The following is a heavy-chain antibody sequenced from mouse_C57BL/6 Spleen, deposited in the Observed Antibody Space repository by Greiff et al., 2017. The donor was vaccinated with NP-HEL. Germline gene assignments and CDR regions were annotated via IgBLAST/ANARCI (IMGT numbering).Heavy chain of an antibody. D-gene: IGHD1-1*01. CDR1: GYTFTDYE. Sequence: VQLQQSGAELVRPGASVTLSCKASGYTFTDYEMHWVKQTPVHGLEWIGAIDPETGGTAYNQKFKGKAILTADKSSSTAYMELRSLTSEASAVYYCTREDYGSSYDFDYWGQGTTLTVSS. V-gene: IGHV1-15*01. CDR3: TREDYGSSYDFDY. J-gene: IGHJ2*01. CDR2: IDPETGGT.